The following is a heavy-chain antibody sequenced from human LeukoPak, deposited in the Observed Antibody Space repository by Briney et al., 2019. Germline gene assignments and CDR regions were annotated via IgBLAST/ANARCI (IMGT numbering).Heavy chain of an antibody. CDR2: ISSDGSST. D-gene: IGHD2-2*01. CDR3: ARRYCGSFACSHFDY. V-gene: IGHV3-64*01. J-gene: IGHJ4*02. Sequence: GGSLRLSCAASGFTFSNYAMHWVRQAPGKGMEYVSSISSDGSSTYYANSVKGRFSISRDNSKNTLYLQMGSLRLEDMAVYFYARRYCGSFACSHFDYWGQGTLVTVSS. CDR1: GFTFSNYA.